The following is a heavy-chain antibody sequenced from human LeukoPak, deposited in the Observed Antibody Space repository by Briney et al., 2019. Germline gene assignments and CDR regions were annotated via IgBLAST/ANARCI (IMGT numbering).Heavy chain of an antibody. Sequence: SETLSLTCTLSGGSINNYYWSWIRQPPGKGLEWIGYIYYNGNTNYNPSLKSRVTISVDTSKNQFSLKLSSVTAADTAVYYCARGTYYYDSRYYFDYWGQGTLVTVSS. CDR2: IYYNGNT. J-gene: IGHJ4*02. CDR1: GGSINNYY. CDR3: ARGTYYYDSRYYFDY. V-gene: IGHV4-59*01. D-gene: IGHD3-22*01.